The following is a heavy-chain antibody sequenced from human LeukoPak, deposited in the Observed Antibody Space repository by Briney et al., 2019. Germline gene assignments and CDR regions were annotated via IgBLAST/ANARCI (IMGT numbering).Heavy chain of an antibody. Sequence: PSETPSLTCTVSGGSISNYYWTWIRQPPGKGLEWIGYIYYSGGTKYNPSLKSRVTISVDTSKNQFSLKLRSVTAADTAVYYCARPATLFSSYDAFDIWGQGTMVIVSS. CDR3: ARPATLFSSYDAFDI. CDR2: IYYSGGT. J-gene: IGHJ3*02. CDR1: GGSISNYY. D-gene: IGHD6-6*01. V-gene: IGHV4-59*01.